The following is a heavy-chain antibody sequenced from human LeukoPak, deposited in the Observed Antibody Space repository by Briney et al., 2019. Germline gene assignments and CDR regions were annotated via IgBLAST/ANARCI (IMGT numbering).Heavy chain of an antibody. V-gene: IGHV3-23*01. D-gene: IGHD2-2*01. J-gene: IGHJ4*02. Sequence: PGGSLRLSCAASGFTFSSYAMSWVRQAPGKGLEWVSAISGSGGSTYYADSVKGRFTISRDNSRNTLYLQMNSLRAEDTAVYYCAKDRLVVVPAAPFDYWGQGTLVTVSS. CDR1: GFTFSSYA. CDR2: ISGSGGST. CDR3: AKDRLVVVPAAPFDY.